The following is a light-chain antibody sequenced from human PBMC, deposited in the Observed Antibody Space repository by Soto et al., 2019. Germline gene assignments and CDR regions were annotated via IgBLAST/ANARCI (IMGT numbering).Light chain of an antibody. V-gene: IGKV1-12*01. CDR2: AAS. CDR1: QGISSW. CDR3: QQTNSFLLT. J-gene: IGKJ4*01. Sequence: DIQMTQSPSSVSASVGDRVTITCRASQGISSWLAWYQQKPGKAPKLLIYAASSLQSGVPSRFSGDGSVTYFPLTISRLHPEDFETYYCQQTNSFLLTFGGGTKVEIK.